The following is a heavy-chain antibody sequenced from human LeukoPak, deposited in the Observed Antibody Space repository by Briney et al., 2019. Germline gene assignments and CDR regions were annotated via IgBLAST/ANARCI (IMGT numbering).Heavy chain of an antibody. D-gene: IGHD1-26*01. V-gene: IGHV3-74*01. Sequence: GGSLRLSCAASGFTFSNYWMHWVRQAPGKGLVWVSRINSDGSSTTYADSVKGRFTISRDNAKNTLYLQMNSLRAEDTAVYYCAKKGATTGDFDYWGQGTLVTVSS. CDR1: GFTFSNYW. CDR3: AKKGATTGDFDY. CDR2: INSDGSST. J-gene: IGHJ4*02.